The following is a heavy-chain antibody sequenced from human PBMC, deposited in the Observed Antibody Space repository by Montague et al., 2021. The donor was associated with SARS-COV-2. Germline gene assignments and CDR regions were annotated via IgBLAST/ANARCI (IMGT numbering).Heavy chain of an antibody. CDR1: GFTFNSHA. Sequence: SLRLSCAASGFTFNSHAMTWVRQPPGKGLDWVSTISSRGYYTYFADSVKGRFTISRDNSNSTVFLQMNSLRVEDTAVYYCAKVWGYYDNSGFYYGWGFDHWGQGTLVSVSS. CDR2: ISSRGYYT. J-gene: IGHJ4*02. D-gene: IGHD3-22*01. V-gene: IGHV3-23*01. CDR3: AKVWGYYDNSGFYYGWGFDH.